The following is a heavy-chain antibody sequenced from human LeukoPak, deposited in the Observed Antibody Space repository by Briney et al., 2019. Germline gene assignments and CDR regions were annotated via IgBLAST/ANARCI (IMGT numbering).Heavy chain of an antibody. J-gene: IGHJ5*02. CDR3: AISEYSSFNWFDP. Sequence: ASVKVSCKASGYTFTSYDINWVRQATGQGLEWMGWMNPNSGNTGHAQKFQGRVTMTRNTSISTAYMELSSLRSEDTAVYYCAISEYSSFNWFDPWGQGTLVTVSS. CDR2: MNPNSGNT. V-gene: IGHV1-8*01. CDR1: GYTFTSYD. D-gene: IGHD6-6*01.